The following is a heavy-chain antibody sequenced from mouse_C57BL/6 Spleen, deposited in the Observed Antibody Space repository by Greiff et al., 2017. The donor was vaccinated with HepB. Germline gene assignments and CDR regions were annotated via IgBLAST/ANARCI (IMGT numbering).Heavy chain of an antibody. CDR1: GYTFTSYG. CDR3: ARGRGYYGSSYDAMDY. CDR2: IYIGNGYT. J-gene: IGHJ4*01. Sequence: DVKLQESGAELVRPGSSVKMSCKTSGYTFTSYGINWVKQRPGQGLEWIGYIYIGNGYTEYNEKFKGKATLTSDTSSSTAYMQLSSLTSEDSAIYFCARGRGYYGSSYDAMDYWGQGTSVTVSS. D-gene: IGHD1-1*01. V-gene: IGHV1-58*01.